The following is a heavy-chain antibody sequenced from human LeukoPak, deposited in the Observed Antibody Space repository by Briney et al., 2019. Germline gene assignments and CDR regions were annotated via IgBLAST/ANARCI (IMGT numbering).Heavy chain of an antibody. J-gene: IGHJ4*02. CDR2: IKQDGSEK. CDR1: GFTFSNYA. D-gene: IGHD1-26*01. CDR3: ARLIVGAIDY. Sequence: GGSLRLSCAASGFTFSNYAMHWVRQAPGKGLDWVANIKQDGSEKYYVDSVKGRFTISRDNAKNSLYLQMNSLRAEDTAMYYCARLIVGAIDYWGQGTLVTVSS. V-gene: IGHV3-7*01.